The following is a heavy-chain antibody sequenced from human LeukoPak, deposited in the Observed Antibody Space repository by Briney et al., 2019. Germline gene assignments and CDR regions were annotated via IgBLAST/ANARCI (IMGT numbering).Heavy chain of an antibody. CDR1: GYTLNELS. CDR2: FDPEDGET. J-gene: IGHJ5*02. D-gene: IGHD3-22*01. V-gene: IGHV1-24*01. CDR3: ATGYLGYYYDSSGLT. Sequence: ASVTVSCKVSGYTLNELSMHWVRQAPGKGLEWMGGFDPEDGETIYAQKFQGRVTMTEDTSTDTAYMELSSLRSEDTAVYYCATGYLGYYYDSSGLTWGQGTLVTVSS.